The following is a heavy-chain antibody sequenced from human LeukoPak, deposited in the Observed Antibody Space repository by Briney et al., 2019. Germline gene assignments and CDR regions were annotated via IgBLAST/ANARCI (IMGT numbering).Heavy chain of an antibody. D-gene: IGHD3-22*01. J-gene: IGHJ1*01. V-gene: IGHV1-18*01. CDR1: GYTFTSYG. CDR3: ARGVYYYDSSDYYYFHH. Sequence: ASVKVSCKASGYTFTSYGISWVRQAPGQGLEWMGWISAYNGNTNYAQKLQGRVTMTRDTSTSTVYMELSSLRSEDTAVYYCARGVYYYDSSDYYYFHHWGQGTLVTVSS. CDR2: ISAYNGNT.